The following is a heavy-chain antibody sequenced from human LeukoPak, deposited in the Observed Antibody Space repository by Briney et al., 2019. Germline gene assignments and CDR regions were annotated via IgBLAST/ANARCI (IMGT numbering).Heavy chain of an antibody. D-gene: IGHD6-19*01. CDR2: IYPGDSDT. J-gene: IGHJ4*02. CDR3: ARAYQTITVAGSFSFYFDY. V-gene: IGHV5-51*01. CDR1: GYSFISYW. Sequence: GESLKISCKGSGYSFISYWIGWVRQMPGKGLEWMGIIYPGDSDTRYSPSLQGQVTISADKSISTAYLQWSSLKASDTAMYYCARAYQTITVAGSFSFYFDYWGQGTLVTVSS.